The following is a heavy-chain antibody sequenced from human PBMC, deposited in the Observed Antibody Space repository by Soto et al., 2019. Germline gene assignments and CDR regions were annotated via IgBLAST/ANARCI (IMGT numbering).Heavy chain of an antibody. V-gene: IGHV4-30-2*01. J-gene: IGHJ4*02. D-gene: IGHD3-22*01. CDR1: GGSISSGGYS. CDR3: ARGVAMREVVRRDAPDKYYFDS. CDR2: IYHSGYT. Sequence: SETLSLTCAVSGGSISSGGYSWSWIRQPPGKGLEWIGYIYHSGYTNYNPSLKSRVTISVDTSKNQFSLKLRSMTAADTAVYYCARGVAMREVVRRDAPDKYYFDSWGQGTLVTVSS.